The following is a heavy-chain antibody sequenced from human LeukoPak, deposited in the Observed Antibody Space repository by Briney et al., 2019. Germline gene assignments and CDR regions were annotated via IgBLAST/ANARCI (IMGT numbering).Heavy chain of an antibody. J-gene: IGHJ6*02. Sequence: SETLSLTCTVSGGSISSGGYYWSWIRQHPGKGLEWIGYIYYSGSTYYNPSLKSRVTISVDTSKNQFSLKLSSVTAADTAVYYCAREITVTAGPHYYYYGMDVWGQGTTVTVSS. CDR3: AREITVTAGPHYYYYGMDV. D-gene: IGHD4-17*01. V-gene: IGHV4-31*03. CDR2: IYYSGST. CDR1: GGSISSGGYY.